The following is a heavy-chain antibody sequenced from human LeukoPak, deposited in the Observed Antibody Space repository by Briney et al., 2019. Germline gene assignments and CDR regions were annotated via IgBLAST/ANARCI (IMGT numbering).Heavy chain of an antibody. D-gene: IGHD3-3*01. J-gene: IGHJ4*02. CDR2: MYYTGDT. CDR3: AGSHPLGSNNDYYTPFDY. Sequence: PSETLSLTCTVSGGSLSNYYRSWIRQPPGKGLEWIGYMYYTGDTNYNPSLKSRVTISVDTSKNQFSLKLSSVTAADTAVHYCAGSHPLGSNNDYYTPFDYWGQGSLVTVSS. CDR1: GGSLSNYY. V-gene: IGHV4-59*01.